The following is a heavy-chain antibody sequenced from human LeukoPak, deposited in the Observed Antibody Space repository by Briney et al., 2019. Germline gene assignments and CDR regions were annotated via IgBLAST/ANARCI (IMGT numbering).Heavy chain of an antibody. Sequence: SETLSLTCTVSDGSISGYYWNWIRQPAGKGLEWIGRIYTSGTTTYSPSLKSRVTLSIDTSKDQFSLSLNSVTAADTAVYCCARGFSVAGMRSFDYWGQGILVTVSS. CDR2: IYTSGTT. CDR1: DGSISGYY. J-gene: IGHJ4*02. V-gene: IGHV4-4*07. CDR3: ARGFSVAGMRSFDY. D-gene: IGHD6-19*01.